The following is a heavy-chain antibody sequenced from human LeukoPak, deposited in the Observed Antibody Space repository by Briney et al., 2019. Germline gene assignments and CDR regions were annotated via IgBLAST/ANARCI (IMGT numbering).Heavy chain of an antibody. V-gene: IGHV1-2*02. J-gene: IGHJ4*02. CDR1: GYTFTGYY. Sequence: GASVKVSCKASGYTFTGYYMHWVRQAPGQGLEWMGWINPNSGGTNYAQKFQGRVTMTRDTSISTAYMELSRLRSDDTAVYYCARDGLATMVRGVISRYWGQGTLVTVSS. D-gene: IGHD3-10*01. CDR3: ARDGLATMVRGVISRY. CDR2: INPNSGGT.